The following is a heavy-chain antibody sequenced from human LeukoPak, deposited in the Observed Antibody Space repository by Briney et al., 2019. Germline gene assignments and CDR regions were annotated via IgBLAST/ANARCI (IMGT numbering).Heavy chain of an antibody. D-gene: IGHD3-9*01. Sequence: GESLKISCKGSGYSFTSYWISWVRQMPGKGLEWMGRIDPSDSYTNYGPSFQGHVTISADKSISTAYLQWSSLKASDTAMYYCARHDDILTGSPDYWGQGTLVTVSS. CDR2: IDPSDSYT. J-gene: IGHJ4*02. V-gene: IGHV5-10-1*01. CDR1: GYSFTSYW. CDR3: ARHDDILTGSPDY.